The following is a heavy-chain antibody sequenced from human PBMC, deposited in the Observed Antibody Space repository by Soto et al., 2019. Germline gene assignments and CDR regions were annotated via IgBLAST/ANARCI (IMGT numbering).Heavy chain of an antibody. CDR1: GGSISSGGYY. D-gene: IGHD2-15*01. V-gene: IGHV4-31*03. Sequence: PSETLSLTCTVSGGSISSGGYYWSWIRQHPGKGLEWIGYIYYSGSTYYNPSLKSRVTISVDTSKNQFSLRLSSVTAADTAVYYCARERECSGGTCYNYCDYWGQGTRVTVSS. CDR3: ARERECSGGTCYNYCDY. CDR2: IYYSGST. J-gene: IGHJ4*02.